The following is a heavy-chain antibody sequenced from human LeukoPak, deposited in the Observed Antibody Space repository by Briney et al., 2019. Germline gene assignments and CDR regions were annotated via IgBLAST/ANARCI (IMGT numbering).Heavy chain of an antibody. Sequence: GGSLRLSCAAPGFTFSSYAMSWVRQAPGKGLEWVSAISGSGGSPYYAASVKGRFTISRDNSKNTLYLQMNSLRAEDTAVYYCARAMIVVVIHSQVDYWGQGTLVTVSS. CDR2: ISGSGGSP. CDR1: GFTFSSYA. J-gene: IGHJ4*02. D-gene: IGHD3-22*01. V-gene: IGHV3-23*01. CDR3: ARAMIVVVIHSQVDY.